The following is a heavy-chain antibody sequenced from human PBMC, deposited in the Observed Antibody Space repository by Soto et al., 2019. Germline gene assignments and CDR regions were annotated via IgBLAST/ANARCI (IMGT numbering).Heavy chain of an antibody. CDR1: GFTFSNAW. V-gene: IGHV3-15*07. CDR2: IKSKTDGGTT. D-gene: IGHD3-10*01. Sequence: EVQLVESGGGLVKPGGSLRLSCTASGFTFSNAWMNWVRQAPGKGLEWVGRIKSKTDGGTTDYAAPVKGRFTISRDDSKNTLYLRMNCLKTEDTAVYYCTTDYGSGSLLVGMDVWGQGTTVTVSS. CDR3: TTDYGSGSLLVGMDV. J-gene: IGHJ6*02.